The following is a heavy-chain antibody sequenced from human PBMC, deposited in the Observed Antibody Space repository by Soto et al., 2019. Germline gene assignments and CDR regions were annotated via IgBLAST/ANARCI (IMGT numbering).Heavy chain of an antibody. D-gene: IGHD5-12*01. V-gene: IGHV3-33*01. CDR2: IYYDGSNK. J-gene: IGHJ5*02. CDR3: ARGHGVATTMGWFDP. Sequence: QVQLVESGGGVVQPGRSLRLSCAASGFTFSSYGIHWVRQAPGKGLEWVAVIYYDGSNKYYADSVKGRFTISRDNSKNTLYLQMTSLRADDTVVYYCARGHGVATTMGWFDPWGQGTLVTVSS. CDR1: GFTFSSYG.